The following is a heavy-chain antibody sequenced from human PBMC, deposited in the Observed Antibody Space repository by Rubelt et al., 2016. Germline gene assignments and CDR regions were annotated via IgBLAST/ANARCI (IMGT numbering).Heavy chain of an antibody. CDR3: ARVFSGTAVGWLDP. D-gene: IGHD6-13*01. V-gene: IGHV1-69*10. CDR1: GYTFTSYG. CDR2: IIPILGIA. J-gene: IGHJ5*02. Sequence: QVQLVQSGAEVKKPGASVKVSCKASGYTFTSYGISWVRQAPGQGLEWMGRIIPILGIANDAKKFQGTVTSTAYQSTSTAYMELRGLKSDDTAVYYCARVFSGTAVGWLDPWGQGTLVTVSS.